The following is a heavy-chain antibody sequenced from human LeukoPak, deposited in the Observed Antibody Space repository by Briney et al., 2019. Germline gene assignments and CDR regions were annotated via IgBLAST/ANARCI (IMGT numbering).Heavy chain of an antibody. V-gene: IGHV3-21*01. CDR1: GFTFSSYG. D-gene: IGHD3-10*01. CDR3: ARDSGYYGTGVNFDY. Sequence: KPGGSLRLSCAASGFTFSSYGMSWVRQAPGKGLEWVSSISSSSSYIYYADSVKGRFTISRDNAKNSLYLQMNSLRAEDTAVYYCARDSGYYGTGVNFDYWGQGTLVTVSS. CDR2: ISSSSSYI. J-gene: IGHJ4*02.